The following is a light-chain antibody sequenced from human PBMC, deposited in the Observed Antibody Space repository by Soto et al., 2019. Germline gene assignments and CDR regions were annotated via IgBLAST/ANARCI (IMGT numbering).Light chain of an antibody. CDR2: EVS. V-gene: IGLV2-14*01. J-gene: IGLJ1*01. CDR1: SSDVGTYNF. CDR3: TSYTSGSTLYV. Sequence: QSALTQPASVSGSPGQSITISCTGTSSDVGTYNFVSWYQRHPGKAPKLMIYEVSNRPSGVSSRFSGSKSGNTASLTISGLQAEDDADYYCTSYTSGSTLYVFGTGTKVTVL.